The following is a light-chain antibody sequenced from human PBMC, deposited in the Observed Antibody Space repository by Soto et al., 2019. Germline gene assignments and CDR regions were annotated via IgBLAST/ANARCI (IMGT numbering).Light chain of an antibody. CDR1: SSDIGGYNS. V-gene: IGLV2-8*01. CDR3: SSNKIGSTYV. CDR2: DVT. Sequence: QSVLTQSPSASGSPGQSVTISCTGTSSDIGGYNSVSWYQQHPGKAPKVMIYDVTKRPSGVPDRFSGSKSGNTASLTVSALQAEDEALYYCSSNKIGSTYVFGTGTKVTVL. J-gene: IGLJ1*01.